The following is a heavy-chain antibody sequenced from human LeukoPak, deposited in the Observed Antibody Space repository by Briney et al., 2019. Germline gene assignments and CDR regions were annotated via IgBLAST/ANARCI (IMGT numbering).Heavy chain of an antibody. V-gene: IGHV3-23*01. J-gene: IGHJ4*02. CDR1: GFTFSSYA. D-gene: IGHD3-3*01. CDR2: ISGSGGST. Sequence: PPGGSLRLSCAASGFTFSSYAMSWVRQAPGKGLEWVSAISGSGGSTYYADSVKGRFTISRGNSKNTLYLQMNSLRAEDTAVYYCAKSGAVSGTYYDFWSGYYARVGRLDYWGQGTLVTVSS. CDR3: AKSGAVSGTYYDFWSGYYARVGRLDY.